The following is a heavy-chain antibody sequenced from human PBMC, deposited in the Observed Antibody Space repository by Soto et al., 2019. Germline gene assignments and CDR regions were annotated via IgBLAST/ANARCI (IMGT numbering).Heavy chain of an antibody. CDR2: ISAYNGNT. CDR1: GYTFTSYG. CDR3: ARDRGYSYGHDGFDI. J-gene: IGHJ3*02. D-gene: IGHD5-18*01. V-gene: IGHV1-18*01. Sequence: ASVKVSCKASGYTFTSYGISWVRQAPGQGLEWMGWISAYNGNTNHEQKLQGRVTMTTDTSTSTAYMGLRSLRSDDTAVYYCARDRGYSYGHDGFDIWGQGTMVTVSS.